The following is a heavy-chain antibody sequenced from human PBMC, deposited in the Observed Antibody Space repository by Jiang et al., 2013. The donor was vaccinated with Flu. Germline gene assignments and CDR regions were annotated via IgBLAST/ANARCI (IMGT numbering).Heavy chain of an antibody. J-gene: IGHJ4*02. CDR3: ARWKGSGWTTGIYNFDY. V-gene: IGHV4-59*01. CDR2: ILYSGST. D-gene: IGHD6-19*01. Sequence: GLVKPSETLSLTCTISGGSISSYYWSWIRQPPGKGLEWIGYILYSGSTNYNPSLKSRVTISIATSKNQFSLKLSSVTAADTAVYFCARWKGSGWTTGIYNFDYWGQGTLVTVSS. CDR1: GGSISSYY.